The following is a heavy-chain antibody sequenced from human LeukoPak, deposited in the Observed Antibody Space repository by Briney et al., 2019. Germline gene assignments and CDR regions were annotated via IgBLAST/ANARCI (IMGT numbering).Heavy chain of an antibody. D-gene: IGHD1-26*01. CDR3: ARDSWSWGDAYWYFDL. J-gene: IGHJ2*01. CDR2: TYYRSKWYN. Sequence: SQTLSLTCAISGDSVSSNSAAWNWIRQSPSRGLEWLGRTYYRSKWYNDYAVSVKSRITINPDTSKNQFSLQLNSVTPEDTAVYYCARDSWSWGDAYWYFDLWGRGTLVTVSS. CDR1: GDSVSSNSAA. V-gene: IGHV6-1*01.